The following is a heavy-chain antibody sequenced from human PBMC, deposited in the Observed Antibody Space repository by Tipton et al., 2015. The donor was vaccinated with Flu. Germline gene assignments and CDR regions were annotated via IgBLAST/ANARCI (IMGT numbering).Heavy chain of an antibody. J-gene: IGHJ5*02. V-gene: IGHV3-53*01. Sequence: VQLVQSGGDLIQPGGSLRLFCAASGFTVNSNYMSWVRQAPGKGLEWVSVIYSDGRAYYVDSVKGRFTVSRDDSKNMLSLQMDSLRAEDTAVYYCTRGQGANPWGQGTLVTVSS. CDR1: GFTVNSNY. CDR3: TRGQGANP. CDR2: IYSDGRA.